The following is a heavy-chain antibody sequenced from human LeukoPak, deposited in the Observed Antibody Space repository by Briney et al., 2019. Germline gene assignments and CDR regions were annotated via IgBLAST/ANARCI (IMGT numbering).Heavy chain of an antibody. J-gene: IGHJ6*02. CDR1: GFTFSSYS. D-gene: IGHD2-2*01. Sequence: GGSLRLSCAASGFTFSSYSMNWVRQAPGKGLEWVSSISSSSSYICYADSVKGRFTISRDNAKNSLYLQMNSLRAEDTAVYYCARVWDIVVVPAAQGYYYGMDVWGQGTTVTVSS. V-gene: IGHV3-21*01. CDR2: ISSSSSYI. CDR3: ARVWDIVVVPAAQGYYYGMDV.